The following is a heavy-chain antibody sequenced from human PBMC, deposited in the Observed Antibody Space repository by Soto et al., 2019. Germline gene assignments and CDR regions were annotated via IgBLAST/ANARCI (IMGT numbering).Heavy chain of an antibody. D-gene: IGHD1-7*01. CDR1: GYTFTSYG. J-gene: IGHJ4*02. Sequence: QVQLVQSGAEVKKPGASVKVSCKASGYTFTSYGITWVRQAPGQGLEWLGWISINNGNTRYAQNVQGRVMMTTDTSTNTTYIELRSLRIHDTAVYYCARCGNWDYASDSWGQGTLVTVS. V-gene: IGHV1-18*01. CDR2: ISINNGNT. CDR3: ARCGNWDYASDS.